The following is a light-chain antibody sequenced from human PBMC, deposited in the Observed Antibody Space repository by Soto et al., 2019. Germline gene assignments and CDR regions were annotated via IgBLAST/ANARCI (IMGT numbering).Light chain of an antibody. Sequence: EIVVTQSPATLSVSPGGRATLSCRASQSFSSTSAWYQQKPGQTPRLLIYGESTRATGIPARFSGSGSGTEFTLTISSLQSEDDAVYYCQQYNKWPGTFGQGTKVEIK. J-gene: IGKJ1*01. V-gene: IGKV3-15*01. CDR1: QSFSST. CDR3: QQYNKWPGT. CDR2: GES.